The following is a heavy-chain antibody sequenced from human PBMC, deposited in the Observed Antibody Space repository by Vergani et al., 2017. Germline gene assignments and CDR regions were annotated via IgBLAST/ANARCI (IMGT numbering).Heavy chain of an antibody. CDR3: ASGGHGSENGGALQL. CDR2: IYPGDSEV. Sequence: EKQLVQSGSETKKPGESLKISCQAFGYIFSNFWIGWVRQRPGRGLEWMGIIYPGDSEVKSNPTFRGQVIFSVDTSVNTAYLQWLSLQASDTATYFCASGGHGSENGGALQLWGQGTNITVSS. CDR1: GYIFSNFW. J-gene: IGHJ3*01. V-gene: IGHV5-51*01. D-gene: IGHD3-10*01.